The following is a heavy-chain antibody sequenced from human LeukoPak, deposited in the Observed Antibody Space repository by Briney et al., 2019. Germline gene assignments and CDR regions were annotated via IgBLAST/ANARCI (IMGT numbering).Heavy chain of an antibody. Sequence: ASVKVSCKASGYTFTSYGISWVRQAPGQGLEWMGWISAYNGNTNYAQKFQGRVTMTTDTSTSTAYMEVRSLRSDDMAVYYCARDASIEVVVPAAIGAFDIWGQGTMVTVSS. CDR1: GYTFTSYG. V-gene: IGHV1-18*03. CDR3: ARDASIEVVVPAAIGAFDI. J-gene: IGHJ3*02. D-gene: IGHD2-2*01. CDR2: ISAYNGNT.